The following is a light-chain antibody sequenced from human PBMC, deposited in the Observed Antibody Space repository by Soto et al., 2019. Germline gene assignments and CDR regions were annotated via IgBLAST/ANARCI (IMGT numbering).Light chain of an antibody. CDR2: AAS. V-gene: IGKV3-20*01. Sequence: EIVLTQSPGTLALSPGERATLSCRASRSLSSSYLAWYQQQPGQAPRLLIYAASSRATGIPDRFSGSGSGRAFTLPITRLEPEDFAVYYCHQYGSSPWTFGQGTKLDIK. CDR1: RSLSSSY. J-gene: IGKJ1*01. CDR3: HQYGSSPWT.